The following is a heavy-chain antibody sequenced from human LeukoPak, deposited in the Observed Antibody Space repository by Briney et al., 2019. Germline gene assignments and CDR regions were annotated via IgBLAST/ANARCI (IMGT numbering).Heavy chain of an antibody. CDR3: ARAAGYDLGYYYMDV. CDR1: GGSISSYY. V-gene: IGHV4-59*01. D-gene: IGHD5-12*01. Sequence: PSETLSLTCTVSGGSISSYYWSWIRQPPGKGLEWIGYIYYSGSTNYNPSLKSRVTISVDTSKNQFSLKLSSVTAADTAVYYCARAAGYDLGYYYMDVWGKGTTVTVS. CDR2: IYYSGST. J-gene: IGHJ6*03.